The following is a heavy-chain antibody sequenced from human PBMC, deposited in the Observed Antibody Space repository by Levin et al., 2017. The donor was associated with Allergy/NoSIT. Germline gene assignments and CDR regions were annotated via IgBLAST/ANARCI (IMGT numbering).Heavy chain of an antibody. J-gene: IGHJ4*02. CDR1: GFTFSSYG. D-gene: IGHD2-15*01. CDR3: ARTRSGGSLPFDY. Sequence: LSLTCAASGFTFSSYGMHWVRQAPGKGLEWVAVIWYDGSNKYYADSVKGRFTISRDNSKNTLYLQMNSLRAEDTAVYYCARTRSGGSLPFDYWGQGTLVTVSS. V-gene: IGHV3-33*01. CDR2: IWYDGSNK.